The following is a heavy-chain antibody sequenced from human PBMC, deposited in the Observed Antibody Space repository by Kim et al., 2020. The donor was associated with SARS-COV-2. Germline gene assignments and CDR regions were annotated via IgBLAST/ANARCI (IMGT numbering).Heavy chain of an antibody. V-gene: IGHV4-30-4*01. CDR1: GGSTSSGDYY. CDR2: IYYSGST. D-gene: IGHD2-2*01. CDR3: ARFRQSVVPAAMYFDY. Sequence: SQTLSLTCTVSGGSTSSGDYYWSWIRQPPGKGMEWIGYIYYSGSTYYNTSPKSRVTISVDTSKNQFSLKLRAVTAADTAVYYCARFRQSVVPAAMYFDYWGQGTLVTVSS. J-gene: IGHJ4*02.